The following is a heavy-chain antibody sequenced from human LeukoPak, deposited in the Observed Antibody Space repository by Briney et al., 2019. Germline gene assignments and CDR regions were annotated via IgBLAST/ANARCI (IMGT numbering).Heavy chain of an antibody. Sequence: PGGSLRLSCAASGFTFSNYVMHLVRQAPGKGLEWVTFIQSDGNNKYYADSVKGRFTISRDNAKNSLYLQMNSLRAEDTALYYCAKDGSPMGSYYNPFDLWGRGTLVTVSS. V-gene: IGHV3-30*02. D-gene: IGHD3-10*01. CDR2: IQSDGNNK. CDR1: GFTFSNYV. CDR3: AKDGSPMGSYYNPFDL. J-gene: IGHJ2*01.